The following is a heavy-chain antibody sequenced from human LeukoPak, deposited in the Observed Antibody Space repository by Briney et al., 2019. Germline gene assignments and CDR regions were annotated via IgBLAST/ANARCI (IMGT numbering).Heavy chain of an antibody. D-gene: IGHD3-10*01. Sequence: PGGSLRLSCAASGFTFSSYAMSWVRQAPGKGLEWVSSISSSSSYIYYADSVKGRFTISRDNAKNSLYLQMNSLRAEDTAVYYCALMGAPHIEGSPAAAFDIWGQGTMVTVSS. CDR1: GFTFSSYA. J-gene: IGHJ3*02. CDR2: ISSSSSYI. V-gene: IGHV3-21*01. CDR3: ALMGAPHIEGSPAAAFDI.